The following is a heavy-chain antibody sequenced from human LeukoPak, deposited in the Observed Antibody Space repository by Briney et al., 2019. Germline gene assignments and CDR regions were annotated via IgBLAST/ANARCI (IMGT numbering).Heavy chain of an antibody. CDR1: GYTFTDYW. J-gene: IGHJ4*02. V-gene: IGHV5-51*01. D-gene: IGHD6-13*01. CDR3: ARFALTSSLDY. CDR2: IYPGDSDT. Sequence: SGESLKISCKGSGYTFTDYWIAWVRQMPGKGLQWMGIIYPGDSDTRYSPFFQGQVTFSVDTSISTAYLHWGGLKASDTAMYYCARFALTSSLDYWGQGTLVTVSS.